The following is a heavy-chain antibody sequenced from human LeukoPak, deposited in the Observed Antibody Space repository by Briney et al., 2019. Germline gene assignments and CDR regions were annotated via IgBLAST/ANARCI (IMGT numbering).Heavy chain of an antibody. D-gene: IGHD2-8*01. CDR1: GYTFTGCY. V-gene: IGHV1-2*02. Sequence: ASVKVSCKASGYTFTGCYMHWVRQAPGQGLEWMGWINPNSGGTNYAQKFQGRVTMTRDTSISTAYMELSRLRSDDTAVYYCARGAPMVLMVYAPFDPWGQGTLVTVSS. CDR3: ARGAPMVLMVYAPFDP. J-gene: IGHJ5*02. CDR2: INPNSGGT.